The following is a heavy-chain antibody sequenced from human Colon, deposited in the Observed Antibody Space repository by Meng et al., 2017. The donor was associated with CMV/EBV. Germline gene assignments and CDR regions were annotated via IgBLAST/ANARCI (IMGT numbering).Heavy chain of an antibody. Sequence: GESLEISCAASGFTFSNYEMTWVRQAPGKGLEWVSYISSGGSDVFFADSVKGRFTISRDNSNNALYLQMNRLRAEDTAIYYCARDVEVPDYGMDDWGQGTMVTVSS. V-gene: IGHV3-48*03. D-gene: IGHD2-2*01. CDR1: GFTFSNYE. CDR2: ISSGGSDV. CDR3: ARDVEVPDYGMDD. J-gene: IGHJ6*02.